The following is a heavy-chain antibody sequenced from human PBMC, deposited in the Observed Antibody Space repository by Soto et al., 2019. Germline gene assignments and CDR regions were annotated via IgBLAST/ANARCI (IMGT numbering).Heavy chain of an antibody. CDR2: IRSKPNNYAT. V-gene: IGHV3-73*02. J-gene: IGHJ4*02. Sequence: EVQLVESGGGLVQPGGSLKLSCAASGFTFSGSAIHWVRQPSGRGLEWIGLIRSKPNNYATLYGAAVRGRFTLCRDDSKNTEYLQMNSRTSEETAVYYCSRPEALRGTTAFWGPGTLVTVSS. D-gene: IGHD1-1*01. CDR1: GFTFSGSA. CDR3: SRPEALRGTTAF.